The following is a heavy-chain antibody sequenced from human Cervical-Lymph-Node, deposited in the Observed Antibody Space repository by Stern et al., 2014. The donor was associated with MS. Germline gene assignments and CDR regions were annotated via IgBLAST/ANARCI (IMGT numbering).Heavy chain of an antibody. CDR1: GGPISSYY. CDR2: IFYGGSA. V-gene: IGHV4-59*01. D-gene: IGHD1-26*01. J-gene: IGHJ4*02. CDR3: ARGPAYSTL. Sequence: QLQLQESGPGLVKPSETLSLTCTVSGGPISSYYWSWIRQPPGKGLEWIGHIFYGGSADYNPSLKSRVAISVDTSKNQLSLNLSSVTAADTAVYYCARGPAYSTLWGPGTLVAVSS.